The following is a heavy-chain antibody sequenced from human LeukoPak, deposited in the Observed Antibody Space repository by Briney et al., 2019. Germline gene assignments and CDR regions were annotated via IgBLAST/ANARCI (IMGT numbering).Heavy chain of an antibody. CDR3: ASTGRDGYNY. J-gene: IGHJ4*02. Sequence: PGGSLRLSCAASRFTFSSYAMSWVRQAPGKGLEWVSAISGSGGSTYYADSVKGRFTISRDNSKNTLYLQMNSLRAEDTAVYYCASTGRDGYNYWGQGTLVTVSS. CDR1: RFTFSSYA. D-gene: IGHD5-24*01. V-gene: IGHV3-23*01. CDR2: ISGSGGST.